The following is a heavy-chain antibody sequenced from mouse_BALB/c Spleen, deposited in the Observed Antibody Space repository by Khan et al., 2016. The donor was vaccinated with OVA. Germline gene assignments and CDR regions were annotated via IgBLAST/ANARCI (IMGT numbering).Heavy chain of an antibody. CDR3: TRIYRSDFDY. V-gene: IGHV1-20*02. CDR1: GYSFTGYF. Sequence: VQLKQSGPELVRPGASVKISCKASGYSFTGYFMNWVMQSHGKSLEWIGRINPHIGETFYNQRFKEKATLNVDASSNTAHMELRRRASEDSAVYYCTRIYRSDFDYWGQGTTLTVSS. CDR2: INPHIGET. D-gene: IGHD1-1*01. J-gene: IGHJ2*01.